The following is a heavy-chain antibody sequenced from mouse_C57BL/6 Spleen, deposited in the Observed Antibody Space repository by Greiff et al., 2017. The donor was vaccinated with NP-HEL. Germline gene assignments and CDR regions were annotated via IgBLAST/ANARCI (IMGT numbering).Heavy chain of an antibody. D-gene: IGHD2-4*01. CDR2: ISDGGSYT. Sequence: EVKLMESGGGLVKPGGSLKLSCAASGFTFSSYAMSWVRQTPEKRLEWVATISDGGSYTYYPDNVKGRFTISRDNAKNNLYLQMSHLKSEDTAMYYCARDPGDYDYFDYWGQGTTLTVSS. CDR3: ARDPGDYDYFDY. V-gene: IGHV5-4*01. CDR1: GFTFSSYA. J-gene: IGHJ2*01.